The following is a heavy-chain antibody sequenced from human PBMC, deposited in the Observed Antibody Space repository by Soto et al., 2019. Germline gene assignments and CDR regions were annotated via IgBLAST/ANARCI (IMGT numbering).Heavy chain of an antibody. CDR3: ARTRNGGVADSFDS. CDR1: GFTFSRHA. Sequence: GGSLRLSCAASGFTFSRHAIHWVRLTPGRGLEWVLAISRDGSYIYYTDSVKGRFTVSRDNSKNTVFVQMNRLIPDDTALYFCARTRNGGVADSFDSWGQGTRVTV. CDR2: ISRDGSYI. J-gene: IGHJ5*01. V-gene: IGHV3-30*04. D-gene: IGHD3-3*01.